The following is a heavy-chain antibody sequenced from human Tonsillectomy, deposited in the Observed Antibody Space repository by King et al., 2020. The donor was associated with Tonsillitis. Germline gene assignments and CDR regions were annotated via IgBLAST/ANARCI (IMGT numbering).Heavy chain of an antibody. J-gene: IGHJ5*02. CDR2: IYHSGST. D-gene: IGHD3-9*01. CDR3: GRGPPPRDILTGSWWFDP. CDR1: GYSISSGYY. V-gene: IGHV4-38-2*01. Sequence: VQLQESGPGLVKPSETLSLTCAVSGYSISSGYYWAWMRQPPGKGLEWIGNIYHSGSTDYNPSLKSRVTISVDTSKNQFSLKLSAVTAADPAVYNCGRGPPPRDILTGSWWFDPWGQGTLVTVSS.